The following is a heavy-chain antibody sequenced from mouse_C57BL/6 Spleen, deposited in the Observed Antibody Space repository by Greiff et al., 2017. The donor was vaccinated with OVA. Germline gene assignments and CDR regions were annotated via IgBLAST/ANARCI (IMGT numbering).Heavy chain of an antibody. CDR1: GFTFSSYA. J-gene: IGHJ2*01. CDR3: AREDGSSFDY. Sequence: EVKVEESGGGLVKPGGSLKLSCAASGFTFSSYAMSWVRQTPEKRLEWVATISDGGSYTYYPDNVKGRFTISRDNAKNNLYLQMSHLKSEDTAMYYCAREDGSSFDYWGQGTTLTVSS. V-gene: IGHV5-4*01. D-gene: IGHD1-1*01. CDR2: ISDGGSYT.